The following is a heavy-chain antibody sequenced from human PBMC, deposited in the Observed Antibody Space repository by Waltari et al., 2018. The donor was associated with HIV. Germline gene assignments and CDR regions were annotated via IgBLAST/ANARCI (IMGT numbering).Heavy chain of an antibody. CDR2: FDPEDGET. J-gene: IGHJ4*02. CDR1: GYTLTELS. V-gene: IGHV1-24*01. D-gene: IGHD3-3*01. CDR3: ATTVRSPGGGSAWTLY. Sequence: QVQLVQSGAEVKKPGASVKVSCKVSGYTLTELSMHWVRQAPGKGLEWRGGFDPEDGETIYAQKFQGRVTMTEDTSTDTAYMELSSLRSEDTAVYYCATTVRSPGGGSAWTLYWGQGTLVTVSS.